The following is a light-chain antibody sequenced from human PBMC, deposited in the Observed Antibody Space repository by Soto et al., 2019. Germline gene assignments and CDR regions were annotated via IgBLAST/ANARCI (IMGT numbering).Light chain of an antibody. CDR2: YDS. CDR1: NIGSKS. J-gene: IGLJ1*01. Sequence: SYELTQPPSVSVAPGKTARITCGGNNIGSKSVHWYQQKPGQAPVLVIYYDSDRPSGIPERFSGSNSGNTATLTISRVEAGDEADYYCQVWGSSSDHVFGTGTKLTVL. V-gene: IGLV3-21*04. CDR3: QVWGSSSDHV.